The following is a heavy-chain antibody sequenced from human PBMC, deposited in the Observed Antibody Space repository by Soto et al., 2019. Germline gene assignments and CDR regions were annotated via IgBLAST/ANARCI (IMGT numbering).Heavy chain of an antibody. CDR3: ARVPVYRSGWPDY. V-gene: IGHV3-48*02. D-gene: IGHD6-19*01. Sequence: GSLILSCSASGFTFRSYSMNWVRQAPGKGLEWVSYISSSSSTIYNADSVKGRFTISRDNAKNLLYLQMNSLRDEDTAVYYCARVPVYRSGWPDYWGQGTLVTVYS. CDR1: GFTFRSYS. CDR2: ISSSSSTI. J-gene: IGHJ4*02.